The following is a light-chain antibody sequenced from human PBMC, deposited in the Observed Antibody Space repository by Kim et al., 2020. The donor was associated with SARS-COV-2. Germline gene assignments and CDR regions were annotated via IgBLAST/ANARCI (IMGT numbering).Light chain of an antibody. V-gene: IGLV2-14*04. CDR1: NSDVGAYNS. J-gene: IGLJ1*01. Sequence: PGQSITISCTGTNSDVGAYNSVSWYQQHPGTAPKLIISAVSKRPLGVSDRFSGSKSGNTASLTISGLQAEDEADYFCNSYTASASVFGTGTKVTVL. CDR2: AVS. CDR3: NSYTASASV.